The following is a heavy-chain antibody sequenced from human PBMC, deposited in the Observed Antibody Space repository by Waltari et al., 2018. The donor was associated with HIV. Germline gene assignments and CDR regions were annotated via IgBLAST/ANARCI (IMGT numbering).Heavy chain of an antibody. D-gene: IGHD3-10*01. CDR3: ARVGRSTGGGNY. Sequence: EVQLVESGGGLVQPGGSLRLSRAVSGFSLSDHIMDWGRPASGKGLEWVCRSGNKANNYTTEYASSLKGRSTISRDYSCNSLYLQMNSLKTEDTAVYYCARVGRSTGGGNYWGQGTLVTVSS. CDR1: GFSLSDHI. V-gene: IGHV3-72*01. J-gene: IGHJ4*02. CDR2: SGNKANNYTT.